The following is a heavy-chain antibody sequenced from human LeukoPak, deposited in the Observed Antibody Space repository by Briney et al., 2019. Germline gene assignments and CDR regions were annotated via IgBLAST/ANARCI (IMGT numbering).Heavy chain of an antibody. Sequence: SVKVSCKASGFTFTSSAMQWVRQARGQRLEWIGWIVVGSGNTNYAQKFQERVTITRDMSTSTAYMELSSLRSEDTAVYYCAAQLEYLGGDRSPTDYWGQGTLVTVSS. CDR2: IVVGSGNT. CDR1: GFTFTSSA. J-gene: IGHJ4*02. D-gene: IGHD1-1*01. V-gene: IGHV1-58*02. CDR3: AAQLEYLGGDRSPTDY.